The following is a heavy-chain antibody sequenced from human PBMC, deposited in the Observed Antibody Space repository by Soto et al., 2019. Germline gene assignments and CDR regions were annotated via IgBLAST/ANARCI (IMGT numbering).Heavy chain of an antibody. J-gene: IGHJ4*02. CDR3: AMPTYCSGGSCFPYYFDY. Sequence: QVQLVQSGAEVKKPGSSVKVSCKASGGTFSSYAISWVRQAPGQGLEWMGGIIPIFGTANYAQKFQGRVTITADESTSTAYMELSSLRSEDTAVYYCAMPTYCSGGSCFPYYFDYWGQGTLVTVSS. CDR1: GGTFSSYA. D-gene: IGHD2-15*01. V-gene: IGHV1-69*01. CDR2: IIPIFGTA.